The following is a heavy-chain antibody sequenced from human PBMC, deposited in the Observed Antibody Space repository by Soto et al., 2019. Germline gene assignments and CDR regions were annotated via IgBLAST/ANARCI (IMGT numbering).Heavy chain of an antibody. J-gene: IGHJ6*02. V-gene: IGHV3-13*04. Sequence: HPGGSLRLSCAASGFTFSSYDMHWVRQATGKGLEWVSAIGTAGDTYYPGSVKGRFTISRENAKNSLYLQMNSLRAGDTAVYYCAREAQSCSGGSCYWYYYGMDVWGQGTTVTVSS. CDR3: AREAQSCSGGSCYWYYYGMDV. CDR1: GFTFSSYD. CDR2: IGTAGDT. D-gene: IGHD2-15*01.